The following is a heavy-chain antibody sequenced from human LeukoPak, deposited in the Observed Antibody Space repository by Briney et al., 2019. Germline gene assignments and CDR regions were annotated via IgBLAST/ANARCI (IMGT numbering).Heavy chain of an antibody. Sequence: GGSLRLSCAASGFTFSSYGMSWVRQAPGKGLEWVANIKQDGSEKYYVDSVKGRFTISRDNAKNSLYLQMNSLRAEDTAVYSCAKDQWLVLDYWGQGTLVTVSS. J-gene: IGHJ4*02. V-gene: IGHV3-7*01. CDR1: GFTFSSYG. CDR3: AKDQWLVLDY. CDR2: IKQDGSEK. D-gene: IGHD6-19*01.